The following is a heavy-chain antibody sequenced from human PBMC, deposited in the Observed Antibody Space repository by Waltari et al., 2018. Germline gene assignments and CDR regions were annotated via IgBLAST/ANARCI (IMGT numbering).Heavy chain of an antibody. V-gene: IGHV3-7*04. Sequence: EVQLVESGGGLVQPGGSLRLSCVASGFTFNPFWMSWVRQAPGKGLRWVTDKKQDGSDTYYADSVKGRFTVSRDNAKNSLYLQMNSLRVEDTAVYYCARDWEGDRPNFDYWGQGTLVTVSS. CDR1: GFTFNPFW. CDR3: ARDWEGDRPNFDY. D-gene: IGHD1-26*01. J-gene: IGHJ4*02. CDR2: KKQDGSDT.